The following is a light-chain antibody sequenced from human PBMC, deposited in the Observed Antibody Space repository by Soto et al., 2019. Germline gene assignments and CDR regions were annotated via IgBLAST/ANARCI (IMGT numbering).Light chain of an antibody. J-gene: IGKJ1*01. CDR1: HSISSY. Sequence: EIVLTQSPATLSLSPGERATLSCRASHSISSYLAWYHQKPGQPPRLVIYDASNRATGIPARFSGSGSGTDFTLTISDVQPEDFALYYCHQRQSWPRTFGQGTKGDIK. CDR3: HQRQSWPRT. V-gene: IGKV3-11*01. CDR2: DAS.